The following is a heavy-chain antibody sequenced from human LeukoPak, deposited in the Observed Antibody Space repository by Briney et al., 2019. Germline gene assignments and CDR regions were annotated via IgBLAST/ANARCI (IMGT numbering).Heavy chain of an antibody. CDR2: IWYDGSNK. V-gene: IGHV3-33*06. Sequence: GGSLRLSCAASGFTFSDFAMTWVRQAPGKGLEWVAVIWYDGSNKYYADSVKGRFTISRDNSKNTLYLQMNSLRAEDTAVYYCAKSRLLEWFDYYYMDVWGRGTTVTVSS. CDR3: AKSRLLEWFDYYYMDV. J-gene: IGHJ6*03. CDR1: GFTFSDFA. D-gene: IGHD3-3*01.